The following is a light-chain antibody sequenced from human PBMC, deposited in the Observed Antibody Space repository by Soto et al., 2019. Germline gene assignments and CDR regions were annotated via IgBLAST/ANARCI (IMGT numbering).Light chain of an antibody. CDR3: QSYESSLRRV. CDR2: GNK. Sequence: QSVLAESPSGSGGPGQRVTLSCTWNSSNIGAGYDVHWYQQLPGTAPKLLIYGNKNRPSGVPDRFSASKSGTSASLAIAGLQAEDEADYYCQSYESSLRRVFGTGTKVTVL. V-gene: IGLV1-40*01. J-gene: IGLJ1*01. CDR1: SSNIGAGYD.